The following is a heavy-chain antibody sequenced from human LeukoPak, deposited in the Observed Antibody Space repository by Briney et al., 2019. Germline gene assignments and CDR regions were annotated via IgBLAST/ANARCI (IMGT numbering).Heavy chain of an antibody. D-gene: IGHD2-15*01. CDR1: GFTFSSYG. V-gene: IGHV3-30*18. CDR3: AKEACGGSCYSDYFDY. Sequence: PGRSLRLSCAASGFTFSSYGMHWVRQAPGKGLEWVAAISYNGKTKYYADSVKDQFTISRDNSKNTLFLQVNSLRAEDTAVYYCAKEACGGSCYSDYFDYWGQGTLVTVSS. J-gene: IGHJ4*02. CDR2: ISYNGKTK.